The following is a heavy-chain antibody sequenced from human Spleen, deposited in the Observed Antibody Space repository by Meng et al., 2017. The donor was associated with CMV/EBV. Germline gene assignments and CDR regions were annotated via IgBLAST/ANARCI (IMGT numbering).Heavy chain of an antibody. CDR1: GFSSSNAW. CDR2: IRSKGHGGTT. Sequence: GGSLRLSCAASGFSSSNAWMIWVRQAPGKGLEWVGLIRSKGHGGTTEYAASVTARFIISREDSKSIAYLQMNSLKTEDTAVYYCTREWLLMDAFDIWGQGTTVTVSS. CDR3: TREWLLMDAFDI. D-gene: IGHD3-22*01. V-gene: IGHV3-49*04. J-gene: IGHJ3*02.